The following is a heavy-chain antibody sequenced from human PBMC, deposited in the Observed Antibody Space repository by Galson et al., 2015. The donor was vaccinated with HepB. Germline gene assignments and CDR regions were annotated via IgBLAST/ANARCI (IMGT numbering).Heavy chain of an antibody. Sequence: SLKLSCAASGVTLSSYAIRWVRQAPGQGLEWVARISHVCGNENYAQNVQGRFTITGDNSTNTVYLQLSSLRAEDTAVYYCAKVHCSGIRSGYYGLDVWGQGTTVTVSS. J-gene: IGHJ6*02. D-gene: IGHD2-15*01. CDR1: GVTLSSYA. CDR3: AKVHCSGIRSGYYGLDV. V-gene: IGHV3-30*15. CDR2: ISHVCGNE.